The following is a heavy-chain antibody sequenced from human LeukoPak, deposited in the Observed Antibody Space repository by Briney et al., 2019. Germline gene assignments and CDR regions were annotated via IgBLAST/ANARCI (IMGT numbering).Heavy chain of an antibody. CDR3: ARVRTRVTMIVVVIDY. Sequence: GASVKVSCKASGYTFTSYGISWVRRAPGQGLEWMGWISAYNGNTNYAQKLQGRVTMTTDTSTSTAYMELRSLRSDDTAVYYCARVRTRVTMIVVVIDYWGQGTLVTVSS. CDR2: ISAYNGNT. V-gene: IGHV1-18*01. CDR1: GYTFTSYG. D-gene: IGHD3-22*01. J-gene: IGHJ4*02.